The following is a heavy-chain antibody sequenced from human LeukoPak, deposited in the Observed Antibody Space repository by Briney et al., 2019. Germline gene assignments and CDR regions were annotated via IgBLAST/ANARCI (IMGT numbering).Heavy chain of an antibody. CDR1: GGSISSGGYY. V-gene: IGHV4-31*03. J-gene: IGHJ3*02. Sequence: PSETLSLTCTVSGGSISSGGYYWSWIRQHPGRGLEWIGYIYYSGSTYYNPSPKSRLTISVDTSKNQFSLKLSSVTAADTAVYYCARDRPLDAFDIWGQGTMVTVSS. CDR3: ARDRPLDAFDI. CDR2: IYYSGST.